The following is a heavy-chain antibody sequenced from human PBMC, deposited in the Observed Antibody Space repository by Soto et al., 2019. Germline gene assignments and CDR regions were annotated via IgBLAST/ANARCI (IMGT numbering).Heavy chain of an antibody. CDR3: ARDGTKWRLGY. CDR2: INHSGST. V-gene: IGHV4-34*01. J-gene: IGHJ4*02. Sequence: SETLSLTCAVYGGSFSGYYWSWIRQPPGKGLEWIGEINHSGSTNYNPSLKSRVTISVDTSKNQFSLKLSSVTAADTAVYYCARDGTKWRLGYWGRGTLVTVYS. CDR1: GGSFSGYY. D-gene: IGHD2-15*01.